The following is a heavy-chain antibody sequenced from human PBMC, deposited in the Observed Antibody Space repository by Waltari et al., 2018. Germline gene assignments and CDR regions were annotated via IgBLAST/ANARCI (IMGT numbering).Heavy chain of an antibody. V-gene: IGHV4-38-2*02. CDR1: GYSIISGYY. D-gene: IGHD1-26*01. CDR2: IYHSGST. CDR3: ARRYSGSSAFDY. J-gene: IGHJ4*02. Sequence: QVQLQESGPGLVKPSETLSLTCTVSGYSIISGYYWGWTRQPPGKGLEWFGSIYHSGSTYYNPSLKSRVTISVDTSKNQFSLKLSSVTAADTAVYYCARRYSGSSAFDYWGQGTLVTVSS.